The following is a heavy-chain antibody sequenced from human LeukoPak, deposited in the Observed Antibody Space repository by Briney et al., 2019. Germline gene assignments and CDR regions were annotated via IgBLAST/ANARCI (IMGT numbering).Heavy chain of an antibody. J-gene: IGHJ4*02. V-gene: IGHV3-23*01. Sequence: GGSLRLSCAASGFTFSSYAMSWVRQAPGKGLEWGSAISGSGGSRYYADSVKGRFTISRDNSKNKLYLPMNSLRAEHTAVYYCAKDITLDSGYFSTNLVYWGQGTLVTVSS. CDR3: AKDITLDSGYFSTNLVY. CDR1: GFTFSSYA. D-gene: IGHD3-22*01. CDR2: ISGSGGSR.